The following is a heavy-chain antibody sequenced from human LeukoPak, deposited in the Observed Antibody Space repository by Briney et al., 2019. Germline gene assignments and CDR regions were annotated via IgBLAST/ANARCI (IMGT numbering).Heavy chain of an antibody. CDR3: ARAPYYYDSSGYDTDY. CDR2: ISGDGAST. Sequence: SGGSLRLSCAASGFNFVDYAMHWVRQAPGKGLEWVSLISGDGASTYYADSVKGRFTISRDNSKNSLSLQMNNLKTEDTALYYCARAPYYYDSSGYDTDYWGQGTLVTVCS. V-gene: IGHV3-43*02. D-gene: IGHD3-22*01. CDR1: GFNFVDYA. J-gene: IGHJ4*02.